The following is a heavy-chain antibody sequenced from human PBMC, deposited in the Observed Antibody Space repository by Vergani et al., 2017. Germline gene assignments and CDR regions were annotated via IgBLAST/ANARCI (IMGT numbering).Heavy chain of an antibody. V-gene: IGHV4-34*01. CDR2: INHSGST. D-gene: IGHD3-3*01. Sequence: QVQLQQWGAGLLKPSETLSLTCAVYGGSFSGYYWSWIRQPPGKGLEWIGEINHSGSTNYNPSLKSRVTISVDTSKNQFSLKLSSVTAADTAVYYCARDRDFWSGYSHPSSGDAFDIWGQGTMVTVSS. J-gene: IGHJ3*02. CDR3: ARDRDFWSGYSHPSSGDAFDI. CDR1: GGSFSGYY.